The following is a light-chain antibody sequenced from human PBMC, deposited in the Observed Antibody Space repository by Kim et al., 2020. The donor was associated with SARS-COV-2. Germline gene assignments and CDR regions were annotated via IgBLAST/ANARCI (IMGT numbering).Light chain of an antibody. CDR2: AAS. CDR3: QQSYSIPNT. J-gene: IGKJ2*01. Sequence: VGVRFSITCLGSTSMSSSISSLNWYQQKPGKAPKLLINAASTMQTGVPSRFSGSGSATDFTLTINTLQPEGFATYYCQQSYSIPNTFGQGTKPEI. CDR1: TSMSSS. V-gene: IGKV1-39*01.